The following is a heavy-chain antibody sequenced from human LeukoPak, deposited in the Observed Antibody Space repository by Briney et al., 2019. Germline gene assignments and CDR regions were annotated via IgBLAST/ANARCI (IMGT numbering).Heavy chain of an antibody. V-gene: IGHV3-21*04. D-gene: IGHD5-12*01. J-gene: IGHJ4*02. Sequence: GGSLRLSCAASGFTFSSYSMNWVRQAPGKGLEWVSSISSSSSYIYYADSVKGRFTISRDNAKNSLYLQMNSLRAEDTAVYYCASSDPIIPYYFDYWGQGTLVTVSS. CDR3: ASSDPIIPYYFDY. CDR1: GFTFSSYS. CDR2: ISSSSSYI.